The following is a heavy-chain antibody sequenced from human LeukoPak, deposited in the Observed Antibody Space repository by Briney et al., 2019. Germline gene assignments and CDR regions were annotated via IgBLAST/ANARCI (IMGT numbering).Heavy chain of an antibody. J-gene: IGHJ3*02. CDR1: GGTFSSYA. D-gene: IGHD3-3*01. CDR3: ARTTIFGVVTGPDAFDI. Sequence: ASVKVSCKASGGTFSSYAISWVRQAPGQGLEWMGWISAYNGNTNYAQKLQGRVTMTRDTSTSTAYMELRSLRSDDTAGYYCARTTIFGVVTGPDAFDIWGQGTMVTVSS. CDR2: ISAYNGNT. V-gene: IGHV1-18*01.